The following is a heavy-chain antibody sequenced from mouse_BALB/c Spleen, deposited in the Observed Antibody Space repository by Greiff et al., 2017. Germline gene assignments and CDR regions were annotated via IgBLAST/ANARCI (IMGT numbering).Heavy chain of an antibody. Sequence: LVESGPGLVKPSQSLSLTCSVTGYSITSGYYWNWIRQFPGNKLEWMGYISYDGSNNYNPSLKNRISITRDTSKNQFFLKLNSVTTEDTATYYCARGYDGYAYWGQGTLVTVSA. CDR2: ISYDGSN. D-gene: IGHD2-3*01. V-gene: IGHV3-6*02. J-gene: IGHJ3*01. CDR1: GYSITSGYY. CDR3: ARGYDGYAY.